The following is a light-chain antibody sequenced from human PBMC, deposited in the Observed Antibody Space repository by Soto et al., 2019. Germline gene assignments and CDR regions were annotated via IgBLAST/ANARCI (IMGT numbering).Light chain of an antibody. CDR1: QSISNY. CDR2: AAS. Sequence: DLQMTQSPSSLSASAGDRVTITCRASQSISNYLNWYQQKPGKAPKLLIYAASSMQSGVPSRFSGSGSETDFTLTISSLQPDDSATYYCQQSFSPLWTFGQGTKVEV. J-gene: IGKJ1*01. CDR3: QQSFSPLWT. V-gene: IGKV1-39*01.